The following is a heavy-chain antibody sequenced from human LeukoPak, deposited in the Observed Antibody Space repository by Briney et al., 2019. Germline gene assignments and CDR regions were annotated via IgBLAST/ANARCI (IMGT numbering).Heavy chain of an antibody. J-gene: IGHJ4*02. CDR3: ASAIGGSGSSGRYFDY. Sequence: PGGSLRLSCAASGFTFSSYGMHWVRQAPGKGLEWVAVIWYDGSNKYYADSVKGRFTISRDNSKNTLYLQMNSLRAEDTAVYYCASAIGGSGSSGRYFDYWGQGTLVTVSS. CDR2: IWYDGSNK. CDR1: GFTFSSYG. D-gene: IGHD3-10*01. V-gene: IGHV3-33*01.